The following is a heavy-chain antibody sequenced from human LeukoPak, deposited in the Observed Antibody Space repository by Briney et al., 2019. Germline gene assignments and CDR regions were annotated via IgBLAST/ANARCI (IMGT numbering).Heavy chain of an antibody. CDR1: GGSISNYH. CDR2: LYYSGST. CDR3: AREKALMDHYDFSGYDWEY. D-gene: IGHD3-22*01. V-gene: IGHV4-59*01. J-gene: IGHJ4*02. Sequence: PSETLSLTCTVSGGSISNYHWSRLRQPPGKGLEWIGYLYYSGSTNYNPSLKSQVTISVDTSKNQFSLKLSSVTAADTAVYYCAREKALMDHYDFSGYDWEYWGQGSLVIVSS.